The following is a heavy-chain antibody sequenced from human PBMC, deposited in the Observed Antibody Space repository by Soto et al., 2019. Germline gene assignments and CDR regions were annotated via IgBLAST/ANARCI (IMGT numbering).Heavy chain of an antibody. CDR3: AIEYSSSTIDY. Sequence: QVQMVESGGGVVQPGRSLRLSCAASGFTFSSSGMHWVRQAPGKGLEWVAVIWYDGSNKYYADSVKGRFTISRDNSKNTLYLQMNSLRAEDTAVYYCAIEYSSSTIDYWGQGTLVTVAS. CDR2: IWYDGSNK. V-gene: IGHV3-33*01. D-gene: IGHD6-13*01. CDR1: GFTFSSSG. J-gene: IGHJ4*02.